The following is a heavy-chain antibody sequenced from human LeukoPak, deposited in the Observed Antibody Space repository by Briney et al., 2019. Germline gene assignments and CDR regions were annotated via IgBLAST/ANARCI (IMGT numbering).Heavy chain of an antibody. Sequence: GGSLRLSCAASGFTFSSYEMNWVRQAPGKGLEWVSYISSSGSTIYYADSVKGRFTISRDNAKNSLYLQMNSLRAEDTVVYYCAELGITMIGGVWGKGTTVTVSS. CDR1: GFTFSSYE. CDR3: AELGITMIGGV. CDR2: ISSSGSTI. V-gene: IGHV3-48*03. D-gene: IGHD3-10*02. J-gene: IGHJ6*04.